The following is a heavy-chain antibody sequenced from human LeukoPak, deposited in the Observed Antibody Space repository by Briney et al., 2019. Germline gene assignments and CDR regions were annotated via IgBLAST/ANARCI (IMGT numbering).Heavy chain of an antibody. CDR3: ARGLTIFGVGHFDY. Sequence: SETLSLTCTVSGGSISSYYWSWIRQPPGKGLEWIWYIYYSGSTNYNPSLTSRVTISVDTSKNQFSLKLSSVTAADTAVYYCARGLTIFGVGHFDYWGQGTLVTVSS. D-gene: IGHD3-3*01. J-gene: IGHJ4*02. CDR1: GGSISSYY. V-gene: IGHV4-59*01. CDR2: IYYSGST.